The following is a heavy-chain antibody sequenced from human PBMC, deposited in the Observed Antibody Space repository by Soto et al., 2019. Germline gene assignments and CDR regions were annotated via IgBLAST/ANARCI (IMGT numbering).Heavy chain of an antibody. CDR1: GFTFSHHY. V-gene: IGHV3-72*01. CDR3: VSRVGYSCSGGCRNYYFNY. J-gene: IGHJ4*02. CDR2: SRNKANIYNT. Sequence: EVQLVESGGGLVQPGGSLRLSCAASGFTFSHHYMDWVRQAPGKGLAWVGRSRNKANIYNTEYAASVKGRFTISRDDSHNSLYLYMNSLENEDTDGYYCVSRVGYSCSGGCRNYYFNYWGQVTLVTVSS. D-gene: IGHD2-15*01.